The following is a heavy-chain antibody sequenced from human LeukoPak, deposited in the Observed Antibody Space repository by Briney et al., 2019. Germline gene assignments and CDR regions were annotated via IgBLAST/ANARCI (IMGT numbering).Heavy chain of an antibody. V-gene: IGHV1-8*01. J-gene: IGHJ3*02. D-gene: IGHD6-13*01. Sequence: ASVKVSCKASGYTFTSYDINWVRQATGQGLEWMGWMNPNSGNTGYAQKFQGRVTMTRNTSISTAYMELSSLRSEDTAVYYCARVWEPYSSSWYPHQNDAFDIWGQGTMVAVSS. CDR3: ARVWEPYSSSWYPHQNDAFDI. CDR1: GYTFTSYD. CDR2: MNPNSGNT.